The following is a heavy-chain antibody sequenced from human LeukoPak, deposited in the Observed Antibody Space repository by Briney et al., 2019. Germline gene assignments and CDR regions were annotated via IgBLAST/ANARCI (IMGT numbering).Heavy chain of an antibody. D-gene: IGHD1-26*01. J-gene: IGHJ4*02. V-gene: IGHV3-23*01. CDR1: GFTFSSNA. CDR2: ISGSGGST. CDR3: AKDRQEYSGSYWQRNHYYFDY. Sequence: PGGSLRLSCAASGFTFSSNAMSWVRQAPGKGLEWVSAISGSGGSTYYADSVKGRFTISRDNSKNTLYLQMNSLRAEDTAVYYCAKDRQEYSGSYWQRNHYYFDYWGQGTLVTVSS.